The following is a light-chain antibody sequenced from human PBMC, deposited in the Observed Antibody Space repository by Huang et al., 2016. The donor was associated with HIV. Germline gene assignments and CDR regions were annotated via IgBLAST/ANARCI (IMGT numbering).Light chain of an antibody. J-gene: IGKJ5*01. V-gene: IGKV1D-13*01. Sequence: AIQLTQSPSSLSASVGDRVTITCRASQGISSALAWYQQKPGKAPKLLIYDACSLESGVPSRFSGSGSGTDFTLTISSLQPEDFATYYCQQFNNYLTFGQGTRLEIK. CDR2: DAC. CDR3: QQFNNYLT. CDR1: QGISSA.